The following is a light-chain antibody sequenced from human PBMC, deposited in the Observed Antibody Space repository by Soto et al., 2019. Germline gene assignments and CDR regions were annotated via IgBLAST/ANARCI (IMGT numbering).Light chain of an antibody. CDR3: QQRGM. CDR1: QSISSY. V-gene: IGKV1-39*01. Sequence: DIQMTQSPSSLSASVGDRVTITCRASQSISSYLNWYQQKPGKAPKLLIYAASSLQSGVPSRFSGSGSGTDFTLTISSLQPEDFATYYCQQRGMFGQGTKVDIK. J-gene: IGKJ1*01. CDR2: AAS.